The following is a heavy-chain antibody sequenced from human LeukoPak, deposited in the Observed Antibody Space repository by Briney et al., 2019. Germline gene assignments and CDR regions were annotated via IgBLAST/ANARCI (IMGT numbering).Heavy chain of an antibody. CDR2: VTAFNENT. V-gene: IGHV1-18*04. J-gene: IGHJ6*03. Sequence: ASVKVSCKASGCTFTGYYMHWVRQAPGQGLEWMGWVTAFNENTHYSRKVQGRVTMTRDTSTSTAYMELRSLRSDDTAVYYCARNTYGYKFSMDVWGRGTTVTVSS. D-gene: IGHD5-18*01. CDR3: ARNTYGYKFSMDV. CDR1: GCTFTGYY.